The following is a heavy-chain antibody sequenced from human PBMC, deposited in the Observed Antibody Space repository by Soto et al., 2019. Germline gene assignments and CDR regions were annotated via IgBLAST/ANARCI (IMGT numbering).Heavy chain of an antibody. V-gene: IGHV5-51*01. Sequence: GESLKISCKGSGYSFTNYWIAWVRQMPGKGLEYMGIIYPSDSDTRYSPSFQGQVTISADKSISTAYLQWSSLEASDTAIYYCARHGFYGDYSSNYFDPWGQGTLVTVSS. CDR1: GYSFTNYW. J-gene: IGHJ5*02. CDR3: ARHGFYGDYSSNYFDP. CDR2: IYPSDSDT. D-gene: IGHD4-17*01.